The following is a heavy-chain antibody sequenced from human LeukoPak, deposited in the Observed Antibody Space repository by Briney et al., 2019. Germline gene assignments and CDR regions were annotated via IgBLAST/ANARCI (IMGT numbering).Heavy chain of an antibody. J-gene: IGHJ4*02. CDR1: VFTLVDYA. Sequence: GGSLRLSCAATVFTLVDYAMAWVRQAQGKGLGWVWGLSWNSGSIGYADSVKGRFTIYRDNAKNSMYLQMNSLRAEDTALYYCAKDFGYCSSTSCSGYFDYWGQGNLVTASS. CDR3: AKDFGYCSSTSCSGYFDY. CDR2: LSWNSGSI. D-gene: IGHD2-2*01. V-gene: IGHV3-9*01.